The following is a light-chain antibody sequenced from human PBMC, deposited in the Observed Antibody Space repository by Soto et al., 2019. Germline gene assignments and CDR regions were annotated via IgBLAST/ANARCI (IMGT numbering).Light chain of an antibody. CDR2: WAS. CDR3: QHYFTTPFT. CDR1: QSILKTSNGMNY. J-gene: IGKJ4*01. Sequence: EIVMTQSPDSLAVSLGERATLNCKSSQSILKTSNGMNYIAWYQQKPGQPPKRLIYWASTRESGVPDRFSGSGSGTDFTLTISSLQAEDVAVYYCQHYFTTPFTFGGGTKVEIK. V-gene: IGKV4-1*01.